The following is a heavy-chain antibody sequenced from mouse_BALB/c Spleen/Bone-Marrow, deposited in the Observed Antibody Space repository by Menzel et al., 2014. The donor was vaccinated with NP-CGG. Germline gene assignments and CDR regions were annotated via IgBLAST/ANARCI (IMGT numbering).Heavy chain of an antibody. CDR2: ISSGGSYT. CDR3: ARQDYDWFAY. Sequence: EVKLVESGGDLVKPGGSLKLSCAASGFTFSSYGMSWVRQTPDKRLEWVATISSGGSYTYYPDSVKGRFTISRDNAKNTLYLQMSSLKSEDTAMYYCARQDYDWFAYWGQGTLVTVSA. V-gene: IGHV5-6*01. D-gene: IGHD2-4*01. J-gene: IGHJ3*01. CDR1: GFTFSSYG.